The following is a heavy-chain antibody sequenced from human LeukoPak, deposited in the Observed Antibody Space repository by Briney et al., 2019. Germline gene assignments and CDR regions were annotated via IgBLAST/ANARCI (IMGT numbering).Heavy chain of an antibody. CDR2: IYDRGST. Sequence: SETLSLTCTVSGGSISSYYWSWIRQPPGKGLEWIGNIYDRGSTKYNPSLKSRVTISVDTSKNQFSLRLSSVTAADTAVYYCARGRTFDNWGQGTLVTISS. J-gene: IGHJ4*02. V-gene: IGHV4-59*01. CDR3: ARGRTFDN. CDR1: GGSISSYY.